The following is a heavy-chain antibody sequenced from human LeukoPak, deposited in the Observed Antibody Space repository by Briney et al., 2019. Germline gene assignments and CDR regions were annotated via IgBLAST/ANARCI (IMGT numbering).Heavy chain of an antibody. CDR3: AKEAGQDYGALDAFDV. CDR2: IGGSSSSL. CDR1: GFIFSNYA. D-gene: IGHD4-17*01. Sequence: PGGSLRLSCAASGFIFSNYAMSWVRQAPGKGLEWVSSIGGSSSSLYYAESVKGRFTISRDNARNSLYLQMNSLRAEDTAAYYCAKEAGQDYGALDAFDVWGQGTMVTVSS. V-gene: IGHV3-21*01. J-gene: IGHJ3*01.